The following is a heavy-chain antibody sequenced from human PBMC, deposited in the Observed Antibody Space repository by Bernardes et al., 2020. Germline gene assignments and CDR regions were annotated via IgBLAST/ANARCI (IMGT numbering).Heavy chain of an antibody. D-gene: IGHD2-15*01. CDR1: GFTFSNHW. CDR2: IKEDGSEK. Sequence: GRSLRLSCAASGFTFSNHWMSWVRQAPGKGLEWVANIKEDGSEKHYADSVEGRFTISRDNARNSLDLQMNSLRDEDTAIYYCVRDCSFICYERPRNDYWGQGTLVTVSS. V-gene: IGHV3-7*04. J-gene: IGHJ4*02. CDR3: VRDCSFICYERPRNDY.